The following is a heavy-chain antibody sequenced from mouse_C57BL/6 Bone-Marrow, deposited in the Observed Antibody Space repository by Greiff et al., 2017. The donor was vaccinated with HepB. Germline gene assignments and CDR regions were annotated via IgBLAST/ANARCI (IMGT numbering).Heavy chain of an antibody. CDR2: IDPSDSYT. J-gene: IGHJ3*01. Sequence: QVQLQQPGAELVRPGTSVKLSCKASGYTFTSYWMHWVKQRPGQGLEWIGVIDPSDSYTNYNQKLKGKATLTVDTSSSTAYMQLSSLTSEDSAVYYCARWGLRRRAWFAYWGQGTLVTVSA. V-gene: IGHV1-59*01. D-gene: IGHD2-4*01. CDR1: GYTFTSYW. CDR3: ARWGLRRRAWFAY.